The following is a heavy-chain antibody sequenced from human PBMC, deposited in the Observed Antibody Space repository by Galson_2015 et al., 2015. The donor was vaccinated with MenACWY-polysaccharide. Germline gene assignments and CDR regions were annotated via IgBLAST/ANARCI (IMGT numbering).Heavy chain of an antibody. V-gene: IGHV3-23*01. Sequence: SLRLSCAASGFTFTSYTMSWIRQAPGKGPEWVTVISLDGRNTYYADPVKGRFTISRDNSENTLYLQMHDLRAEDTAVYYCVKAHETSGWNRGPGYWSQGTLVTVSS. CDR1: GFTFTSYT. CDR2: ISLDGRNT. D-gene: IGHD1-1*01. CDR3: VKAHETSGWNRGPGY. J-gene: IGHJ4*02.